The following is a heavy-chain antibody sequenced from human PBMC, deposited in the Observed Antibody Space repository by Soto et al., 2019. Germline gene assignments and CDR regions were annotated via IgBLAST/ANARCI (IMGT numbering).Heavy chain of an antibody. CDR3: ARDKVHRSGYYFDY. J-gene: IGHJ4*01. CDR1: GYTFTGYY. D-gene: IGHD3-22*01. V-gene: IGHV1-2*04. CDR2: INPNSGGT. Sequence: ASVKVSCKASGYTFTGYYMHWVRQAPGQGLEWMGWINPNSGGTNYAQKFQGWVTMTRDTSISTAYMELSSLRSEDTAVYYCARDKVHRSGYYFDYWGPGTLVTVSS.